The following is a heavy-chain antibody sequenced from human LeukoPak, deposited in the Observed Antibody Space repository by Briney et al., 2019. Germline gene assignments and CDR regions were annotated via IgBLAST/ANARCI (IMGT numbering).Heavy chain of an antibody. CDR3: GQRGIVIRGVLIMGFHKAAYYFDY. J-gene: IGHJ4*02. Sequence: LGGSLRLSCVVSEISVSNYDMSWVRQAPGKGLEWVSGIRERGGGTNYADSVKGRFTISRDNSMNTVYLQMNSLRADDTAVYFCGQRGIVIRGVLIMGFHKAAYYFDYWGPGIPVTVSS. CDR1: EISVSNYD. D-gene: IGHD3-10*01. CDR2: IRERGGGT. V-gene: IGHV3-23*01.